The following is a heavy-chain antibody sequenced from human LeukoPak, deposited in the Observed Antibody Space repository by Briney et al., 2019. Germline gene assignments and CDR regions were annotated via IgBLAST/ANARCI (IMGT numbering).Heavy chain of an antibody. D-gene: IGHD3-16*01. V-gene: IGHV4-34*01. CDR3: ARGGGEMATTIDY. CDR2: INHSGST. Sequence: SETLSLTCTVSGGSISSYYWSWIRQPPGKGLEWIGEINHSGSTNYNPSLKSRVTISVDTSKNQFSLKLSSVTAADTAVYYCARGGGEMATTIDYWGQGTLVTVSS. J-gene: IGHJ4*02. CDR1: GGSISSYY.